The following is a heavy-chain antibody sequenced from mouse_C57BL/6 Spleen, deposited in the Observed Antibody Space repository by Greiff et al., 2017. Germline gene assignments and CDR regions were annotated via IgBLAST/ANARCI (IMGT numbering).Heavy chain of an antibody. CDR2: IWSGGST. CDR1: GFSLTSYG. CDR3: ARNYMVTTIPYAMDY. J-gene: IGHJ4*01. D-gene: IGHD2-2*01. V-gene: IGHV2-2*01. Sequence: QVQLQQSGPGLVQPSQSLSITCTVSGFSLTSYGVHWVRQSPGKGLGWLGVIWSGGSTDYNAAFISRLSISKDNSKSQVFFKMNSLQADDTAIYYCARNYMVTTIPYAMDYWGQGTSVTVSS.